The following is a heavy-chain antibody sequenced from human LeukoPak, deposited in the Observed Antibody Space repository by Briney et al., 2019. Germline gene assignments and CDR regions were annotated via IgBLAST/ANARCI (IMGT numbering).Heavy chain of an antibody. CDR3: ARGSYDFWRGYFDF. CDR1: GFTFSTYG. J-gene: IGHJ4*02. CDR2: ISSTSTTI. D-gene: IGHD3-3*01. Sequence: GGSLRLFCAASGFTFSTYGMSWVRQAPGKGLEWISFISSTSTTIYYADSVKGRFTISRDNSKDTLYLQMNSLRGEDTAVYYCARGSYDFWRGYFDFWGQGTLVTVSS. V-gene: IGHV3-48*01.